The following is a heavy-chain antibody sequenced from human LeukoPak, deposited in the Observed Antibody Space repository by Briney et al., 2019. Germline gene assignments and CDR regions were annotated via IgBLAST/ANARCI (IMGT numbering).Heavy chain of an antibody. D-gene: IGHD3-3*01. J-gene: IGHJ4*02. CDR3: ASTPSARITIFGVVIN. CDR2: IYYSGST. V-gene: IGHV4-39*01. Sequence: PSETLSLTCTVSGGSISSSSYCWGWIRQPPGKGLEWIGSIYYSGSTYYNPSLKSRVTISVDTSKNQFSLKLSSVTAADTAVYYCASTPSARITIFGVVINWGQGTLVTVSS. CDR1: GGSISSSSYC.